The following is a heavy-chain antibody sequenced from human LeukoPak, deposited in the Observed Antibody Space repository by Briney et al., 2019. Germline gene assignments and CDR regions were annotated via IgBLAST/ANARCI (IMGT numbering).Heavy chain of an antibody. CDR2: ASGSGGST. CDR1: GFTFSSYA. Sequence: GGSLRLSCAASGFTFSSYAMSWVRQAPGKGLEWVSSASGSGGSTYYADSVRGRFTVSRDNSKNTLYLQMNSLRAEDTAVYYCAKVSIVNWYFEYWGQGTLVTVSS. J-gene: IGHJ4*02. CDR3: AKVSIVNWYFEY. D-gene: IGHD1-1*01. V-gene: IGHV3-23*01.